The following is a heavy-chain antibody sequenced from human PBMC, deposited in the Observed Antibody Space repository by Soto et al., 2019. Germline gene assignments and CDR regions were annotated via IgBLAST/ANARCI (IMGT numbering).Heavy chain of an antibody. CDR3: ARGSNYYDSSGYMNWFDP. CDR2: IIPIFGTA. CDR1: GGTFSSYA. Sequence: SVKVSCKASGGTFSSYAISWVRQAPGQGLEWMGGIIPIFGTANYAQKFQGRVTITADESTSTAYMELSSLRSEDTAVYYCARGSNYYDSSGYMNWFDPWGQGTLVTVSS. D-gene: IGHD3-22*01. V-gene: IGHV1-69*13. J-gene: IGHJ5*02.